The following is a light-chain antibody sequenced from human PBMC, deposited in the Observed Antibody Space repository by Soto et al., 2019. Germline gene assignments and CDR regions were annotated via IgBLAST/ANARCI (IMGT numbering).Light chain of an antibody. CDR3: AAWDDSLDGFV. CDR1: SSNIGSNT. Sequence: QSLLAQPASVSGSPGQSITISCSGSSSNIGSNTVHWYQQLPGTAPRLIIYSTNKRPSGVPDRFSGSKSDTSASLAISGLQSEAEADYYCAAWDDSLDGFVFGTGNKVTVL. CDR2: STN. V-gene: IGLV1-44*01. J-gene: IGLJ1*01.